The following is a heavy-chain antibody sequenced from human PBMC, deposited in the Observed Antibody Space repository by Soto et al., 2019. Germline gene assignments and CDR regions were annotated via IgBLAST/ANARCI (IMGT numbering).Heavy chain of an antibody. CDR2: IYHSGST. CDR1: GYSISSGYY. V-gene: IGHV4-38-2*02. D-gene: IGHD1-26*01. J-gene: IGHJ4*02. Sequence: SETLSLTCAVSGYSISSGYYWGWIRQPPGKGLEWIGSIYHSGSTYYNPSLKSRVTISVDTSKNQFSLKLSSVTAADTAVYYCARDGPEFSGSYYLYWGQGTLVTVSS. CDR3: ARDGPEFSGSYYLY.